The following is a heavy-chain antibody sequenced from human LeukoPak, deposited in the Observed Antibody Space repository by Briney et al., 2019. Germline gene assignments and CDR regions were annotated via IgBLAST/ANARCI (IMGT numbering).Heavy chain of an antibody. CDR3: AREVVSGNGLYDY. CDR1: GGTFSSYA. J-gene: IGHJ4*02. D-gene: IGHD4-23*01. V-gene: IGHV1-69*05. CDR2: IIPIFGTA. Sequence: ASVKVSCKASGGTFSSYAISWVRQAPGQGLEWMGGIIPIFGTANYAQTFQGRVTITTDESTSTAYMELSSLRSEDTAVYYCAREVVSGNGLYDYWGQGTLVTVSS.